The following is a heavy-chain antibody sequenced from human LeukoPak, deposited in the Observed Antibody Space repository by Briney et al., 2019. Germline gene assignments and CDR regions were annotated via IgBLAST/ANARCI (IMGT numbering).Heavy chain of an antibody. CDR3: ARGNSGSSYVEYYYGMDV. J-gene: IGHJ6*02. CDR1: GFIVSSNY. V-gene: IGHV3-53*01. CDR2: IYSGGRT. Sequence: GGSLRLSCEASGFIVSSNYMSWVRQAPGKGLEWVSVIYSGGRTYHADSVKGRFTISRDNSKNTLYLQMNSLRAEDTAVYYCARGNSGSSYVEYYYGMDVWGQGTTVTVSS. D-gene: IGHD1-26*01.